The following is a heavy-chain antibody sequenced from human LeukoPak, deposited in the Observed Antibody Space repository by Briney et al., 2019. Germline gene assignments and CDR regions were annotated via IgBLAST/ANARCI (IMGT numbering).Heavy chain of an antibody. J-gene: IGHJ4*02. D-gene: IGHD4-11*01. CDR3: ARHFSADSTNSVPVAYHLDH. V-gene: IGHV5-51*01. CDR2: IYPADSDT. CDR1: GYSFTDYW. Sequence: GESLKISCKGSGYSFTDYWIGWVRQMPWKGLEWIAIIYPADSDTRYSPSFQGHVTISADKSISTAYLQWSSLKASDTAMYFCARHFSADSTNSVPVAYHLDHWGQGTLVTVSS.